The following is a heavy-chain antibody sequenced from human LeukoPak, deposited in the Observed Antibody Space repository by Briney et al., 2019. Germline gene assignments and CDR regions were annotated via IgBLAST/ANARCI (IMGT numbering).Heavy chain of an antibody. D-gene: IGHD6-13*01. CDR3: AKGRAASGTNWFDP. CDR1: GCTFNDYW. V-gene: IGHV3-7*03. J-gene: IGHJ5*02. Sequence: GGSLRLSCTASGCTFNDYWMTWVRQTPGKGLEGLANINEDGSAKNYVDSVKGRFTFSRDNSKNTLYLQMNSLRVEDTAVYYCAKGRAASGTNWFDPWGQGTLVTVSS. CDR2: INEDGSAK.